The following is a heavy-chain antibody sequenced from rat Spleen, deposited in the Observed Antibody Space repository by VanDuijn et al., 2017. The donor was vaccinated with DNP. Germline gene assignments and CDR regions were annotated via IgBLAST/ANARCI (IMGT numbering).Heavy chain of an antibody. CDR2: SSPSGSRT. Sequence: EVQLVESGGSLVQPGRSMKLSCAASGFTFSTFPMAWVRQAPTKGLEWVAASSPSGSRTYYADSVKGRFTISRDDAKSGLYLQMNSLKSEDTATYYCARGSTSIYWYFDFWGQGTLVTVSS. CDR3: ARGSTSIYWYFDF. D-gene: IGHD1-2*01. CDR1: GFTFSTFP. J-gene: IGHJ3*01. V-gene: IGHV5-46*01.